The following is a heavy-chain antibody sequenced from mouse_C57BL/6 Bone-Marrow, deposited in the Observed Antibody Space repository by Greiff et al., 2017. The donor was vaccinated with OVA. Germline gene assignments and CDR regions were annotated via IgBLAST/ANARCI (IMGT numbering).Heavy chain of an antibody. CDR2: ISNGGGST. CDR3: ARHGGDYLFAY. D-gene: IGHD2-13*01. V-gene: IGHV5-12*01. CDR1: GFTFSDYY. Sequence: EVHLVESGGGLVQPGGSLKLSCAASGFTFSDYYMYWVRQTPEKRLEWVAYISNGGGSTYYPDTVKGRFTISRDNAKNTLYLQMSRLKSEDTAMYYCARHGGDYLFAYGGQGTLVTVSA. J-gene: IGHJ3*01.